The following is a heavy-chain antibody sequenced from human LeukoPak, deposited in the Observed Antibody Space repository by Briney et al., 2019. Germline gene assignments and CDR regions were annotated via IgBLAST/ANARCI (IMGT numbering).Heavy chain of an antibody. V-gene: IGHV4-31*03. J-gene: IGHJ3*02. CDR3: ATPYCSSLSCLDVFNM. D-gene: IGHD2-2*01. CDR2: KYYSGSA. CDR1: GVSASDGRYY. Sequence: SQTLSLTCNVSGVSASDGRYYWTWIRHHPTRGLEWIGYKYYSGSAKYNPSLTSRLTISIDTAKNQFSLQLSSVTAADTATYYCATPYCSSLSCLDVFNMWGQGTRVTVSS.